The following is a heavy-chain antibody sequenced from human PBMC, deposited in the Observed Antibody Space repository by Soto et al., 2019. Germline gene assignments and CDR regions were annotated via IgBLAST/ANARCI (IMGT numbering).Heavy chain of an antibody. V-gene: IGHV3-73*01. J-gene: IGHJ4*02. CDR1: GFTFSGSA. CDR2: IRSKANSYAT. Sequence: VQLVESGGGLVQPGGSLKLSCAASGFTFSGSAMHWVRQASGKGLEWVGRIRSKANSYATAYAASVKGRFTISRDDSKNTAYLQMNSLKTEDTAVYYCTRLGFGELSTGGWGQGTLVTVSS. D-gene: IGHD3-10*01. CDR3: TRLGFGELSTGG.